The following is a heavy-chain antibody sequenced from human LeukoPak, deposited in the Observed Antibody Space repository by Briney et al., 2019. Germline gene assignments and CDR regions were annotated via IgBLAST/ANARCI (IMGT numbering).Heavy chain of an antibody. J-gene: IGHJ4*02. V-gene: IGHV4-39*02. CDR3: AAWYDYDISE. Sequence: SETLSLTCTVSGVSVNISSYYWGWIRQPPGKGLEWIGTVYYSGSSYYDPSLKSRVTISVDMSKNHFSLSLSSATAADTAVYYCAAWYDYDISEWGQRTLVTVSS. CDR2: VYYSGSS. D-gene: IGHD3-22*01. CDR1: GVSVNISSYY.